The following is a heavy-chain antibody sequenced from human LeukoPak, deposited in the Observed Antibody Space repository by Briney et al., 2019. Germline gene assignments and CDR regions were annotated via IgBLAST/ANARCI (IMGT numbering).Heavy chain of an antibody. CDR2: ISGSGGST. Sequence: GGSLRLSCAASGFTFSSYAMSWVRQAPGKGLEWVSAISGSGGSTYYADSVKGRFTISRDNSKNTLYLQMNSLRAEDTAVYYCAKDEFDWLLVDYYYYMDVWGKGTTVTVSS. V-gene: IGHV3-23*01. D-gene: IGHD3-9*01. CDR3: AKDEFDWLLVDYYYYMDV. J-gene: IGHJ6*03. CDR1: GFTFSSYA.